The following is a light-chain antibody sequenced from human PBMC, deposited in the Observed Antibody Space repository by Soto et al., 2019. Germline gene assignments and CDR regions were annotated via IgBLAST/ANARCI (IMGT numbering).Light chain of an antibody. V-gene: IGLV2-14*03. J-gene: IGLJ2*01. CDR1: SSDVGGYNF. Sequence: QSALTQPASVSGSPGQSITISCTGTSSDVGGYNFVSWYQHHPAKAPKLMIYDVSNRPSGVSNRFSGPKSGNMASLTISGLQAEDEAHYYCSSFTSSDTLVVFGGGTKVTVL. CDR3: SSFTSSDTLVV. CDR2: DVS.